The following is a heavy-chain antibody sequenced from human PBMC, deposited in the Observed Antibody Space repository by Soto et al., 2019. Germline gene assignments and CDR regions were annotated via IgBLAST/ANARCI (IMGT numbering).Heavy chain of an antibody. CDR1: CGSISSGGYY. V-gene: IGHV4-31*03. J-gene: IGHJ5*02. CDR2: IYYSGST. Sequence: QVQLQESGPGLVKPSQTLSLTCTVSCGSISSGGYYWSWIRQHPGKGLEWIGYIYYSGSTYYNPSLKSRVTISVDTSKNHFSLKLSSVTAADTAVYYCAREAGIAAAGTNWFDPWGQGTLVTVSS. CDR3: AREAGIAAAGTNWFDP. D-gene: IGHD6-13*01.